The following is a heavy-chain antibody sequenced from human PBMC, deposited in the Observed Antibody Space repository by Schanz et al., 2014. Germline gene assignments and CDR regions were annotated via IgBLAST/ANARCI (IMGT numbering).Heavy chain of an antibody. J-gene: IGHJ2*01. D-gene: IGHD6-6*01. CDR1: GYTLTDLS. V-gene: IGHV1-24*01. CDR2: FDPEDVET. Sequence: QVQLVQSGAEVKKPGASVKVSCKVSGYTLTDLSMHWVRQAPGKGLEWMGGFDPEDVETIYAQKFQGRVTMTRDTSISTAYMELSRLRSDDTAVYYCARAGQDFEYSSLSPIWYFDLWGRGTLVTVSS. CDR3: ARAGQDFEYSSLSPIWYFDL.